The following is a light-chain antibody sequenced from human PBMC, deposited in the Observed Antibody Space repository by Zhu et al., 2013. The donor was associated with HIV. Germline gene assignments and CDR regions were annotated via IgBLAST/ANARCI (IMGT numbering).Light chain of an antibody. J-gene: IGKJ4*01. V-gene: IGKV3-20*01. CDR1: QSVSSAF. Sequence: EIVLTQFPGTLSLSPGERATLSCRASQSVSSAFLAWYQQKPGQAPRLLFYGASRRATGIPDRFTGSGSETDFTLTISRLEPEDFAVYFCQSYDNSAALTFGAGTEVEV. CDR3: QSYDNSAALT. CDR2: GAS.